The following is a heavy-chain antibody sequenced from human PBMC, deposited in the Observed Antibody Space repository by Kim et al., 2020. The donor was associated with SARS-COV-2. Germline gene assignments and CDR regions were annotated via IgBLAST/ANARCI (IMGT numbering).Heavy chain of an antibody. V-gene: IGHV1-18*01. CDR2: ISTSSGNT. CDR3: ARDFAAWEWELRKEYFQH. CDR1: GYTFISYG. D-gene: IGHD1-26*01. J-gene: IGHJ1*01. Sequence: ASVKVSCKASGYTFISYGISWVRQAPGQGLEWMGWISTSSGNTNYAQNLQGRVTMTTDTSTTTAYMELRSLRSDDTAVYYCARDFAAWEWELRKEYFQHWGQGTLVTVSS.